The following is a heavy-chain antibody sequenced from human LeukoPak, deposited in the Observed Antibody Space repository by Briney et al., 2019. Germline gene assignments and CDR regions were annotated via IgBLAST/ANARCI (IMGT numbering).Heavy chain of an antibody. CDR2: ITNSGDFV. CDR1: GFRFSGHY. Sequence: PGGSLRLSCAASGFRFSGHYMSWIRQAPGKGLEWISYITNSGDFVNYADSVKGRFTNSRDNAKNSLYLQMNSLRAEDTAVYYCAREARATPGFWGQGTVVTVSS. D-gene: IGHD1-26*01. J-gene: IGHJ4*02. V-gene: IGHV3-11*01. CDR3: AREARATPGF.